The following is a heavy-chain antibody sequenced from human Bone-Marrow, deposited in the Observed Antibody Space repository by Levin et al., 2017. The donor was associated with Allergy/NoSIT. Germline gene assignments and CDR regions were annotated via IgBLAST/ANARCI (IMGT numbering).Heavy chain of an antibody. CDR3: AGYDTSGYHSPFDY. V-gene: IGHV3-23*01. CDR1: GLIFSNYA. CDR2: ISGSGSNT. D-gene: IGHD3-22*01. Sequence: GGSLRLSCAASGLIFSNYAMNWVRQAPGKGLEWVSQISGSGSNTHYADSVRGPFIFSRDNSNNTVYVKMNSLRADDTAVYYCAGYDTSGYHSPFDYWGQGTLVTVSS. J-gene: IGHJ4*02.